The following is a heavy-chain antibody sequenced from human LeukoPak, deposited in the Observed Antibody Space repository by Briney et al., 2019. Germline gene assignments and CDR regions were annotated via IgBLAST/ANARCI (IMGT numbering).Heavy chain of an antibody. Sequence: SETLSLTCTISDDSISSNRYFWAWIRQPPGGGLEWIASINYNWRTYYNPSLKSRVTISVDTSKNQFSLKLTSVTAADTAVYYCARVDGSCSGGSCPSGNWFDPWGQGTLVTVSS. J-gene: IGHJ5*02. CDR3: ARVDGSCSGGSCPSGNWFDP. CDR1: DDSISSNRYF. CDR2: INYNWRT. D-gene: IGHD2-15*01. V-gene: IGHV4-39*07.